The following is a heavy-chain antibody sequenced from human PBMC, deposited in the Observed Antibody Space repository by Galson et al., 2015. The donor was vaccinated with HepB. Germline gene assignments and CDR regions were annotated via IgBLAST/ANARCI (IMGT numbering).Heavy chain of an antibody. CDR3: ARVYDGDDAGEDYGMDV. J-gene: IGHJ6*02. CDR1: GFTFSSHF. V-gene: IGHV3-21*01. Sequence: LRLSCAASGFTFSSHFMNWVRQAPGKGLEWVAYISSTSRYIYYADSVKGRFTISRDNVKNSLYLQMNSLRADDTAVYYCARVYDGDDAGEDYGMDVWGPGATVTVSS. CDR2: ISSTSRYI. D-gene: IGHD4-17*01.